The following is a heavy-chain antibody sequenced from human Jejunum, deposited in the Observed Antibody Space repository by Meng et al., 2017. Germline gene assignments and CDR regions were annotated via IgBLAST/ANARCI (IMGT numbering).Heavy chain of an antibody. CDR1: GGSISSDSNY. V-gene: IGHV4-61*02. CDR2: VFFSGNT. D-gene: IGHD3-16*01. J-gene: IGHJ2*01. CDR3: ARGGSAIAGWYFDL. Sequence: SETLSLTCTVSGGSISSDSNYWNWIRQPAGKGLEWIGRVFFSGNTNYKPSLKSRVTISVDTSKNQFSLKLSSVTAADTAVYYCARGGSAIAGWYFDLWGLGTLVTVSS.